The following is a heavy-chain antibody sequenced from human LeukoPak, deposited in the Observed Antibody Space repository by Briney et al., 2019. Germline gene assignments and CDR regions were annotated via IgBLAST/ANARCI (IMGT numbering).Heavy chain of an antibody. J-gene: IGHJ6*02. CDR1: GFTLSSYA. CDR3: AKVNRDYDFWSGYMYYGMDV. Sequence: GSLRLSCAASGFTLSSYAMSWVRQAPGKGLEWVSAISGSGGSTYYADSVKGRFTISRDNSKNTLYLQMNSLRAEDTAVYYCAKVNRDYDFWSGYMYYGMDVWGQGTTVTVSS. D-gene: IGHD3-3*01. CDR2: ISGSGGST. V-gene: IGHV3-23*01.